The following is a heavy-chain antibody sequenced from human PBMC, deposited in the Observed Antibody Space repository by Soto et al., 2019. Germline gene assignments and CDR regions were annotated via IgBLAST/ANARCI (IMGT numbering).Heavy chain of an antibody. CDR2: INPSGGST. Sequence: ASVKVSCKASGYTFTSYYMHWVRQAPGQGLEWMGIINPSGGSTSYAQKFQGRVTMTRDTSTSTVYMELSSLRSEDTAVYYCARGTIFGVVAYGMDVWGQGTTVTVSS. J-gene: IGHJ6*02. V-gene: IGHV1-46*01. D-gene: IGHD3-3*01. CDR3: ARGTIFGVVAYGMDV. CDR1: GYTFTSYY.